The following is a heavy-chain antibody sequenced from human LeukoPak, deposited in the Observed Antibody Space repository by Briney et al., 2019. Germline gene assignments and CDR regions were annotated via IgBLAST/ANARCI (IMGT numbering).Heavy chain of an antibody. CDR1: GGSISSYY. J-gene: IGHJ4*02. Sequence: SETLSLTCTVSGGSISSYYWSWIRQPAGKGLEWIGYIYYSGSTYYNPSLKSRVTISVDTSKNQFSLKLSSVTAADTAVYYCARGIAASNWGQGTLVTVSS. D-gene: IGHD6-6*01. V-gene: IGHV4-59*12. CDR2: IYYSGST. CDR3: ARGIAASN.